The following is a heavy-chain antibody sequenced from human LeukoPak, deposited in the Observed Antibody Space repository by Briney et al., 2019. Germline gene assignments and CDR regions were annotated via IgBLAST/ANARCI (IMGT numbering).Heavy chain of an antibody. CDR1: DGSISDYY. J-gene: IGHJ6*03. V-gene: IGHV4-4*09. CDR3: ARGTYYYYYYMDV. Sequence: PSETLSLTCTVSDGSISDYYRSWIRQPLGKGLEWVGNIYSSGSTIYNPSLKSRVTISLDTSRNQFSLKLTSVTAADTAVYYCARGTYYYYYYMDVWGKGTTVTVSS. CDR2: IYSSGST.